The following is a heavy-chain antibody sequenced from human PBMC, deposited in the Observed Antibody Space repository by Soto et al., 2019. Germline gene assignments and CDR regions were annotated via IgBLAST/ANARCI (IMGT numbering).Heavy chain of an antibody. CDR2: ISGSGGST. CDR3: AKDGPPRSRILNYDFWSGLNWFDP. D-gene: IGHD3-3*01. V-gene: IGHV3-23*01. Sequence: EVQLLESGGGLVQPGGSLRLSCAASGFTFSSYAMSWVRQAPGKGLEWVSAISGSGGSTYYADSVKGRFTISRDNSKNTLYLQMNSLRAEDTAVYYCAKDGPPRSRILNYDFWSGLNWFDPWGQGTLVTVSS. CDR1: GFTFSSYA. J-gene: IGHJ5*02.